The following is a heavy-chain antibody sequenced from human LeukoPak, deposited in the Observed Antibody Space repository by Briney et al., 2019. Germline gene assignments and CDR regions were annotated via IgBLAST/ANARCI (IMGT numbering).Heavy chain of an antibody. CDR1: GFTFRSYW. V-gene: IGHV3-74*01. Sequence: GGSLRLSCAASGFTFRSYWMHWVRQVPGKGLVWVSLINSDGATSHADSVKGRFTTSRDNAENTLYLQMNSLRAEDTAVYYCARSAADAFDYWGQGTLVTVSS. CDR3: ARSAADAFDY. J-gene: IGHJ4*02. CDR2: INSDGAT.